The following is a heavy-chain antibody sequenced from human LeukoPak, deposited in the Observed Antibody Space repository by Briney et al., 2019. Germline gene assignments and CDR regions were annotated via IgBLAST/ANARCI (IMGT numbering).Heavy chain of an antibody. D-gene: IGHD6-13*01. V-gene: IGHV3-21*01. CDR3: ARLEAAVFDY. CDR2: ISSSSAYI. J-gene: IGHJ4*02. CDR1: GFTFSSYN. Sequence: GGSLRLSCAASGFTFSSYNMNWVRQAPGKGLEWVSSISSSSAYIYYADSVKGRFTISRDNAKNSLYLQMNSLRAEDTAVYYCARLEAAVFDYWGPGTLVTVSS.